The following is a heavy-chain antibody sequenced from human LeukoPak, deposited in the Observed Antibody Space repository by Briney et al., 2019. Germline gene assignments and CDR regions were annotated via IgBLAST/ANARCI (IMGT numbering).Heavy chain of an antibody. V-gene: IGHV1-2*02. Sequence: GASVKVSCKASGSTFTGYYMHWVRQAPGQGLEWTGGINPNSGGTNYAQEFQGRVTMTRDTSNSTAYMELSMLRSDDTAVYYCAREGTSVVYYYYYYMDVWGKGTTVTVSS. J-gene: IGHJ6*03. CDR2: INPNSGGT. D-gene: IGHD4-23*01. CDR3: AREGTSVVYYYYYYMDV. CDR1: GSTFTGYY.